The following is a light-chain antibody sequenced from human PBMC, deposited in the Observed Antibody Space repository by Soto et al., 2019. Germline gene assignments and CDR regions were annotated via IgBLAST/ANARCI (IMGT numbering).Light chain of an antibody. CDR3: QQRHRWPIT. V-gene: IGKV3-11*01. Sequence: EVVLTQSPVTLSLSPGERATLSCRASQSFRGLLAWYQQKPGQAPRLLIYDAYNRATGIPHRFSGSGSGTDFTLTISSLEPEDSAVYYCQQRHRWPITFGQGTRLEIK. J-gene: IGKJ5*01. CDR2: DAY. CDR1: QSFRGL.